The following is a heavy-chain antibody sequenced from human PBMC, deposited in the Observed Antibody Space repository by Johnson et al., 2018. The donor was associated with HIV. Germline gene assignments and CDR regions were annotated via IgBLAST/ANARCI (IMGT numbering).Heavy chain of an antibody. Sequence: VQLVESGGGLVQPGGSLRLSCAASGFTFSSYDMHWVRQATGKGLEWVSAIGTAGDTYYPGSVKGRFTISRDNAKNSLYLQMNSLRAEDTALYYCARDCSSTSCYEFDTSDIWGQGTMVTVSS. J-gene: IGHJ3*02. CDR3: ARDCSSTSCYEFDTSDI. CDR1: GFTFSSYD. D-gene: IGHD2-2*01. CDR2: IGTAGDT. V-gene: IGHV3-13*01.